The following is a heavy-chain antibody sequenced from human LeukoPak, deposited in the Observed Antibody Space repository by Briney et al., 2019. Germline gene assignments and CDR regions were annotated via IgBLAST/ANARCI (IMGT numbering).Heavy chain of an antibody. CDR2: INTGNGNT. CDR1: GYTFTNYG. Sequence: ASVKVSCKTSGYTFTNYGMHWVRQAPRQSLEWMGWINTGNGNTKSSQKFQDRVTLTRDTSASTAYMELNSLSSEDTAVYFCARVPLHDASGHYYSHWGQGTLVTVSS. D-gene: IGHD3-22*01. J-gene: IGHJ1*01. CDR3: ARVPLHDASGHYYSH. V-gene: IGHV1-3*04.